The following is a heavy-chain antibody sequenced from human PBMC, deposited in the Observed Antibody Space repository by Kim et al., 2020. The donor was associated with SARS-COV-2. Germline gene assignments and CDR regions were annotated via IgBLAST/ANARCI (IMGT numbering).Heavy chain of an antibody. D-gene: IGHD3-16*01. CDR3: ARDTLLWGGAGAHSTYYYGMDV. Sequence: SQTLSLTCAISGDSVSSNSAAWNWIRQSPSRGLEWLGRTYYRSKWYNDYAVSVKSRITINPDTSKNQFSLQLNSVTPEDTAVYYCARDTLLWGGAGAHSTYYYGMDVWGQGTTVTVSS. J-gene: IGHJ6*02. CDR2: TYYRSKWYN. V-gene: IGHV6-1*01. CDR1: GDSVSSNSAA.